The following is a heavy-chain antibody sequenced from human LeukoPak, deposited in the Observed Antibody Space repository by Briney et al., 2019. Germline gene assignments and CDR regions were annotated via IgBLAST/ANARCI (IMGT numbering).Heavy chain of an antibody. D-gene: IGHD6-6*01. Sequence: ASVKVSCKASGFTFTNYYVHWVRQAPGQGLEWMGIINPSDDSTTYAQKFQGRVTMTRDTSTDIVYVQLRSLRSEDTAVYYCARGTNRISFGFDPWGQGTLVTVS. J-gene: IGHJ5*02. CDR2: INPSDDST. V-gene: IGHV1-46*01. CDR3: ARGTNRISFGFDP. CDR1: GFTFTNYY.